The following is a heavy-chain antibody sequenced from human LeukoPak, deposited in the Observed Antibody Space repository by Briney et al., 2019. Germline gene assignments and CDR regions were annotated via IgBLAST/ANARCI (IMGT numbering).Heavy chain of an antibody. Sequence: SDTLTLTCTVSGGSVSSYYWSWIRQPPGKGLEWIAYIYYSGSTKYNPSLKSRVTISLDRSKNQFSLKLRSVTAADTAVYYCARLQVHCGGDCYTRWFDPWGQGTLVTVSS. CDR2: IYYSGST. CDR1: GGSVSSYY. V-gene: IGHV4-59*08. J-gene: IGHJ5*02. CDR3: ARLQVHCGGDCYTRWFDP. D-gene: IGHD2-21*02.